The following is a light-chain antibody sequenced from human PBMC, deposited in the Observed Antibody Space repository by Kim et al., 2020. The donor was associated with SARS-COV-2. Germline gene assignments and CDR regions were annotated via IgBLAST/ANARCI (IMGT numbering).Light chain of an antibody. CDR1: GYH. CDR2: GAT. CDR3: LVLHNSAWV. J-gene: IGLJ3*02. Sequence: PSRTVSPGGTVTLTCASGGYHPNWFQQKPGQPPRALIYGATRKHPWTPARFSGSLLGGKAALTVSSVQPEDEADYFCLVLHNSAWVFGGGTKLTVL. V-gene: IGLV7-43*01.